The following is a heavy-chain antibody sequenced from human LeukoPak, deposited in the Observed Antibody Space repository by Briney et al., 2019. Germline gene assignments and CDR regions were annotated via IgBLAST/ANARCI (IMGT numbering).Heavy chain of an antibody. V-gene: IGHV1-46*01. CDR1: GYTFTGYY. J-gene: IGHJ6*03. CDR3: ARGPSITMVRGGQWHYYMDV. CDR2: INPSGGST. Sequence: ASVKVSCKASGYTFTGYYMHWVRQAPGQGLEWMGWINPSGGSTNYAQKFQGRVTMTRDTSTSTVYMELSSLRSEDTAVYYCARGPSITMVRGGQWHYYMDVWGKGTTVTISS. D-gene: IGHD3-10*01.